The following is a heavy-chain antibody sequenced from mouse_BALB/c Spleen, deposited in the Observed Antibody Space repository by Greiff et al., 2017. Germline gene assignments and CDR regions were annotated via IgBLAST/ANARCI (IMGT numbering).Heavy chain of an antibody. Sequence: DVKLQESGAELVKPGASVKLSCTASGFNIKDTYMHWVKQRPEQGLEWIGRIDPANGNTKYDPKFQGKATITADTSSNTAYLQLSSLTSEDTAVYYCALNWDDFDYWGQGTTLTVSS. V-gene: IGHV14-3*02. CDR2: IDPANGNT. CDR1: GFNIKDTY. D-gene: IGHD4-1*01. J-gene: IGHJ2*01. CDR3: ALNWDDFDY.